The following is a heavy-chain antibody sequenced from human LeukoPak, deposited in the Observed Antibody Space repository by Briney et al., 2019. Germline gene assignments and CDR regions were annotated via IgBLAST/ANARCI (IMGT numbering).Heavy chain of an antibody. V-gene: IGHV3-66*01. J-gene: IGHJ4*02. D-gene: IGHD5-12*01. CDR2: IYSGGST. CDR3: ARGPGGYHNT. Sequence: GGSLRLSCAASGFTLSTYAMTWVRQAPGKGLEWVSLIYSGGSTYYADSVKGRFTISRDDSKNTLYLQMNSLRAEDTAVYYCARGPGGYHNTGGQGTLVTVSS. CDR1: GFTLSTYA.